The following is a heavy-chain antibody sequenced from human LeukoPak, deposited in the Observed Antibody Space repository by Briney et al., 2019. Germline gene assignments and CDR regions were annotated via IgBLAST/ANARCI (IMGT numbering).Heavy chain of an antibody. CDR1: GFTFSSYA. J-gene: IGHJ6*03. V-gene: IGHV3-30*04. D-gene: IGHD2-15*01. Sequence: GGSLRLSCAASGFTFSSYAMHWVRQAPGKGLEWVAVISYDGSNKYYADSVKGRFTISRDNAKNSLYLQMNSLRAEDTAVYYCARQRWSFYQYMDVWGKGTTVTISS. CDR3: ARQRWSFYQYMDV. CDR2: ISYDGSNK.